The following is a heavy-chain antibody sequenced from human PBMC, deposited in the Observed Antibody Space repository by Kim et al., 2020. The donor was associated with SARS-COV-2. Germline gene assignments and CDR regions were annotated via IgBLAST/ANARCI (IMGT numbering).Heavy chain of an antibody. J-gene: IGHJ3*02. CDR2: IRSKANSYAT. V-gene: IGHV3-73*01. Sequence: GGSLRLSCAASGFTFSGSSMHWVRQASGKGLEWVGRIRSKANSYATTYAASVKGRFTISRDDSKTTAYLQMNSLKTEDTAVYYCTRVPGTTLAFCDTFDIWGQGTLVTVSS. D-gene: IGHD1-1*01. CDR3: TRVPGTTLAFCDTFDI. CDR1: GFTFSGSS.